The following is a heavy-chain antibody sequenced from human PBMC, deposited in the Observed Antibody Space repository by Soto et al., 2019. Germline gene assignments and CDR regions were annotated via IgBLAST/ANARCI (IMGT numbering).Heavy chain of an antibody. CDR2: IYYSGST. D-gene: IGHD1-7*01. V-gene: IGHV4-59*01. CDR1: GGSISSYY. J-gene: IGHJ5*02. CDR3: ASTQNWNSRGNWFDP. Sequence: PSETLSLTCTVSGGSISSYYWSWIRQPPGKGLEWIGYIYYSGSTNYNPSLKSRVTISVDTSKNQFSLKLSSVTAADTAVYYCASTQNWNSRGNWFDPWGQGTLVTVLL.